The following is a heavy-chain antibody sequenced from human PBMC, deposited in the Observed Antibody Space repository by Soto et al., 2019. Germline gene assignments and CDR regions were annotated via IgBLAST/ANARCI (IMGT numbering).Heavy chain of an antibody. CDR1: GFTFSSYA. D-gene: IGHD6-19*01. CDR2: ISYDGSNK. J-gene: IGHJ6*02. V-gene: IGHV3-30-3*01. CDR3: ARAEQWLVLTYYSGMDV. Sequence: PGGSLRLSCAASGFTFSSYAMHWVRQAPGKGLEWVAVISYDGSNKYYADSVKGRFTISRDNSKNTLYLQMNSLRAEDTAVYYCARAEQWLVLTYYSGMDVWGQGTTVTVSS.